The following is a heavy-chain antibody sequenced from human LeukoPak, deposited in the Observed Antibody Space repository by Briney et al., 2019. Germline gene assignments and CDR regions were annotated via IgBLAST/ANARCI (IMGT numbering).Heavy chain of an antibody. V-gene: IGHV1-69*13. J-gene: IGHJ4*02. CDR3: ARDAGGGGWSSYFDY. Sequence: SVKVSCKASGGTFSSYAISWVRQAPRQGLEWMGGIIPIFGTANYAQKFQGRVTITADESTSTAYMELSSLRSEDTAVYYCARDAGGGGWSSYFDYWGQGTLVTVSS. D-gene: IGHD2-15*01. CDR2: IIPIFGTA. CDR1: GGTFSSYA.